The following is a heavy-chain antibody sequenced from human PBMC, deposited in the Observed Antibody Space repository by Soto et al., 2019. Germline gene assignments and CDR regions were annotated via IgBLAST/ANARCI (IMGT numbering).Heavy chain of an antibody. Sequence: GGSLRLSCAASGFTFSSYGMHWVRQAPGKGLEWVAVIWYDGSNKYYADSVKGRFTMSRDNSKNTLYLQMDSLRAEDTAVYYCAADTVDAFDIWGQGTMVTVSS. V-gene: IGHV3-33*01. J-gene: IGHJ3*02. CDR3: AADTVDAFDI. CDR2: IWYDGSNK. CDR1: GFTFSSYG.